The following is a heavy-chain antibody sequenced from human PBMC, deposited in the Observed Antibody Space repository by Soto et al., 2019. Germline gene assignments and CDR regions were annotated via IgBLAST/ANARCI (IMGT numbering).Heavy chain of an antibody. Sequence: GGSLRLSCAASGFTFSSYSMNWVRQAPGKGLEWVSYISSSSSTIYYADSVKGRFTISRDNAKNSLYLQMNSLRDEDTAVYYCARDHRSGYSGYDSNWYFGLWGRGTLVTVSS. CDR3: ARDHRSGYSGYDSNWYFGL. J-gene: IGHJ2*01. CDR1: GFTFSSYS. V-gene: IGHV3-48*02. D-gene: IGHD5-12*01. CDR2: ISSSSSTI.